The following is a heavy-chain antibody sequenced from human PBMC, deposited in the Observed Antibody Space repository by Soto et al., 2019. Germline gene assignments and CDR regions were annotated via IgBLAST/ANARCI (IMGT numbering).Heavy chain of an antibody. CDR2: ISYDGSNK. V-gene: IGHV3-30*18. J-gene: IGHJ4*02. D-gene: IGHD3-22*01. CDR1: GFTFSSYG. Sequence: QVQLVESGGGVVQPGRSLRLSCAASGFTFSSYGMHWVRQAPGKGLEWGAVISYDGSNKYYADSVKGRFTISRDNSKNTLYLQMNSLRAEDTAVYYCAKEQDYYDSSGEPSADYWGQGTLVTVSS. CDR3: AKEQDYYDSSGEPSADY.